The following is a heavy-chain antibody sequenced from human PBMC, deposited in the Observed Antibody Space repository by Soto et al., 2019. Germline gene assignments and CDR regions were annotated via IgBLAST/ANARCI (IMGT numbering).Heavy chain of an antibody. J-gene: IGHJ6*02. CDR2: ISGSGGST. D-gene: IGHD4-4*01. CDR1: GFTFSSYA. Sequence: PGGSLRLSCAASGFTFSSYAMSRVRQAPGKGLEWVSAISGSGGSTYYADSVKGRFTISRDNSKNTLYLQMNSLRAEDTAVYYCAKGPNSAVKNYGMDVWGQGTTVTVSS. V-gene: IGHV3-23*01. CDR3: AKGPNSAVKNYGMDV.